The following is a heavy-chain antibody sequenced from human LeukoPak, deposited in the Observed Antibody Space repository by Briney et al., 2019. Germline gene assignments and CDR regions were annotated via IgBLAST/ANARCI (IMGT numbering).Heavy chain of an antibody. Sequence: VASVKVSCKASGYTFTSYYMHWVRQAPGQGLEWVGIINPSGDPTTYAQKFQGRVTMTSDMSTSTVYMELSSLRSEDTAVYYCARSSGYHSSLFYMHVWGKGTTVTVSS. CDR3: ARSSGYHSSLFYMHV. V-gene: IGHV1-46*01. D-gene: IGHD3-22*01. CDR1: GYTFTSYY. CDR2: INPSGDPT. J-gene: IGHJ6*03.